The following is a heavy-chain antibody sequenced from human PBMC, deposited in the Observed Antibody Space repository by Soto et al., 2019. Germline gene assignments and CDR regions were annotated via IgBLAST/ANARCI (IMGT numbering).Heavy chain of an antibody. J-gene: IGHJ4*02. CDR1: GYTLTYYS. D-gene: IGHD4-17*01. Sequence: EVQLLESGGGLVKPGGSLRLSCAASGYTLTYYSMNWVRQAPGKGLEWISSISGSSTYIYYADSVKGRFTISRDNGKNSLYLQMTSLRAEDTAVYYGTGVRVARTTVTTDYWGQGTLVTVSS. CDR2: ISGSSTYI. CDR3: TGVRVARTTVTTDY. V-gene: IGHV3-21*02.